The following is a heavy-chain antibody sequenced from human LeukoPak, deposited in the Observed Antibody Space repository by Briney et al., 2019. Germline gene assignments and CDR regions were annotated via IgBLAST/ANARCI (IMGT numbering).Heavy chain of an antibody. CDR2: IYYSGST. V-gene: IGHV4-59*01. Sequence: SETLSLTCTVSGFSISSYYWSWIRQPPGKGLEWIGYIYYSGSTNYNPSLKSRVTISVDTSKNQFSLKLSSVTAADTAVYYCARVAAARHDYFDYWGQGTLVTVSS. J-gene: IGHJ4*02. D-gene: IGHD6-6*01. CDR1: GFSISSYY. CDR3: ARVAAARHDYFDY.